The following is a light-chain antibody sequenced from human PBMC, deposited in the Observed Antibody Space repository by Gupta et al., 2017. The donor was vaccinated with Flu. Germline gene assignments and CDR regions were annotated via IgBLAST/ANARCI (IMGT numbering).Light chain of an antibody. V-gene: IGKV1-39*01. J-gene: IGKJ2*01. CDR3: QRSYF. CDR2: DTS. CDR1: QSISGY. Sequence: DIQMTQSPSSLSASVGDRVIITCRASQSISGYLNWFQQKPGKAPQLLISDTSTLQGGFPSRFSGSGSGTDFTLTISSLQPEDFATYFCQRSYFFGQGTKLEIK.